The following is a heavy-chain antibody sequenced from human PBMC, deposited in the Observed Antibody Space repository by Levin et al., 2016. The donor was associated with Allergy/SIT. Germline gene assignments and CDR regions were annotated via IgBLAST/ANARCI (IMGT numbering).Heavy chain of an antibody. Sequence: ASVKVSCKASGYTFTGYYMHWVRQAPGQGLEWMGWINPNSGGTNYAQKFQGRVTMTRDTSISTAYMELSRLRSDDTAVYYCARTGTKGSSWYGYWGQGTLVTVSS. V-gene: IGHV1-2*02. D-gene: IGHD6-13*01. CDR1: GYTFTGYY. CDR3: ARTGTKGSSWYGY. CDR2: INPNSGGT. J-gene: IGHJ4*02.